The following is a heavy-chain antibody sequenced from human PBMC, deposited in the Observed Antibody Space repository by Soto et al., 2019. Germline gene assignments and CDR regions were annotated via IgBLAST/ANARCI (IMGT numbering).Heavy chain of an antibody. CDR1: GYSFTSYW. Sequence: PGESLKISCKGSGYSFTSYWIGWVRQMPGKGLEWMGIIYPGDSDTRYSPSFQGQVTISADKSISTAYLQWSSLKASDTAMYYWARRGSSFELWGLKGVAFDIWGQGTMVTVSS. CDR2: IYPGDSDT. V-gene: IGHV5-51*01. J-gene: IGHJ3*02. CDR3: ARRGSSFELWGLKGVAFDI. D-gene: IGHD3-3*02.